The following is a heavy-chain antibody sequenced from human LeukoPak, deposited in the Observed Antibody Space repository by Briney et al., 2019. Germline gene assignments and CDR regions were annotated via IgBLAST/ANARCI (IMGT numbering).Heavy chain of an antibody. D-gene: IGHD6-6*01. J-gene: IGHJ4*02. CDR1: GFTYTKHA. V-gene: IGHV3-30*04. CDR3: ARTLIEYSVSSCYFDY. CDR2: ISYDGSNK. Sequence: GGSLRLSCAASGFTYTKHAMHWVRQAPGKGLEWVAVISYDGSNKKYADSVKCRFTISRDNSKNTLYLQMNSLRAEDTAVYYCARTLIEYSVSSCYFDYWGQGTLVTVSS.